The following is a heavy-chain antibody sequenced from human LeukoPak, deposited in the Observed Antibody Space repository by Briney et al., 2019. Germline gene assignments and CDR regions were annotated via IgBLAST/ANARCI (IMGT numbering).Heavy chain of an antibody. CDR3: AGYCSSTSCYSIYDI. CDR1: GGTFSGYA. D-gene: IGHD2-2*01. Sequence: ASVKVSCKASGGTFSGYAISWVRQAPGQGLEWMGGIIPIFGTANYAQKFQGRVTITTDESTSTAYMELSSLRSEDTAVYYCAGYCSSTSCYSIYDIWGQGTMVTVSS. CDR2: IIPIFGTA. V-gene: IGHV1-69*05. J-gene: IGHJ3*02.